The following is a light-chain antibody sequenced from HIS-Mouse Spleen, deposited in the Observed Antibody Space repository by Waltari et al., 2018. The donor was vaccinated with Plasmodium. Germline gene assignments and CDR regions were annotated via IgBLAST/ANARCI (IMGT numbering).Light chain of an antibody. CDR3: QQYYSYPFT. V-gene: IGKV1-8*01. CDR2: AAS. CDR1: QGISSY. J-gene: IGKJ3*01. Sequence: IRMTKSPSSFSASTRDRATSTCRASQGISSYLAWYQQKPGKAPKLLIYAASTLQSGVPSRFSGSGSGTDFTLTISCLQSEDFATYYCQQYYSYPFTFGPGTKVDIK.